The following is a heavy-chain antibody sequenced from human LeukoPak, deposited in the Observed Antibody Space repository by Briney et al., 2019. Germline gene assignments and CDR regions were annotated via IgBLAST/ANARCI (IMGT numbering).Heavy chain of an antibody. CDR1: GFTFSSYT. CDR3: ARSRGPNTFGGVHDY. D-gene: IGHD3-16*01. CDR2: ISGSGGST. J-gene: IGHJ4*02. V-gene: IGHV3-23*01. Sequence: GGSLRLSCTASGFTFSSYTMSWVRQAPGKGLEWVSGISGSGGSTYYADSVKGRFTISRDNSKNTLYLQMNSLRAEDTAVYYCARSRGPNTFGGVHDYWGQGTLVTVSS.